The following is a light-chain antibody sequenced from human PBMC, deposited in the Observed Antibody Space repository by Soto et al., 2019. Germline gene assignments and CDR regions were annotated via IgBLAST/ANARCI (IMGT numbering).Light chain of an antibody. CDR3: QQYYGYFAIS. V-gene: IGKV1-5*01. J-gene: IGKJ4*01. CDR1: QSIRDW. CDR2: DAS. Sequence: DIQLTQSPSTLSASVGDRVTITCRASQSIRDWLAWYQKKPGKAPKLLIYDASSLEVGVPSRFSGSGSGTEFTLAISSLQPDDFATYYCQQYYGYFAISFGGGTKVEIK.